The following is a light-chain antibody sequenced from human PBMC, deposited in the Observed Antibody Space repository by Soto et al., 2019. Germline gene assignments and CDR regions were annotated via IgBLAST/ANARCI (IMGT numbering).Light chain of an antibody. CDR1: QTISDF. J-gene: IGKJ1*01. CDR3: QQSFSTPRT. V-gene: IGKV1-39*01. Sequence: DIQMTQSLSSLSASIGHSGPLTCRASQTISDFLNWYQHKPGKAPKLLIYAASSLQGGVPSRFSGSGSGTNFTLTISGLQPEDFATYFCQQSFSTPRTFGQGTKVDIK. CDR2: AAS.